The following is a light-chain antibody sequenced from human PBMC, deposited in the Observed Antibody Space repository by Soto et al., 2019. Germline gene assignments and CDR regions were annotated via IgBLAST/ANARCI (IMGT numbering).Light chain of an antibody. CDR1: SSDVGGYDF. J-gene: IGLJ2*01. V-gene: IGLV2-14*01. Sequence: QSVLTQPASVSGSPGQSITISCTGTSSDVGGYDFVSWYQQHPGKAPKLMIYEVTYRPSGVSIRFSGSKSGNTASLTISGLQAEDEADYYCSSYTTSTALVIFGGGTQLTVL. CDR3: SSYTTSTALVI. CDR2: EVT.